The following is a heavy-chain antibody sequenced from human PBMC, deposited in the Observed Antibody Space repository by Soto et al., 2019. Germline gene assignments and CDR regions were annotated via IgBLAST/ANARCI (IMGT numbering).Heavy chain of an antibody. CDR3: ARGLRFLEWYDAFDI. V-gene: IGHV3-53*01. D-gene: IGHD3-3*01. CDR1: GFTVSSNY. CDR2: IYSGGST. Sequence: GGSLRLSCAASGFTVSSNYMSWVRQAPGKGLEWVSVIYSGGSTYYADSVKGRFTISRDNSKNTLYLQMNSLRAEDTAVYYCARGLRFLEWYDAFDIWGQGTMVTVSS. J-gene: IGHJ3*02.